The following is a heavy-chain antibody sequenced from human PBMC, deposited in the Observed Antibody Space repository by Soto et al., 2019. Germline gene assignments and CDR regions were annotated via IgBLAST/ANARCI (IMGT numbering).Heavy chain of an antibody. J-gene: IGHJ5*02. D-gene: IGHD2-2*01. CDR3: VSRKREENCSSNSCYLTS. V-gene: IGHV4-39*01. Sequence: QSQLQESGPGLVKPSESLSLTCTVSGGSISGSPYYWGWIRQPPGKGLEWIATISYSGNTYYNPSPKSRLFISVDTSNNQFSLKLSSVTAADTAVYYCVSRKREENCSSNSCYLTSWGQGTLVTVSS. CDR1: GGSISGSPYY. CDR2: ISYSGNT.